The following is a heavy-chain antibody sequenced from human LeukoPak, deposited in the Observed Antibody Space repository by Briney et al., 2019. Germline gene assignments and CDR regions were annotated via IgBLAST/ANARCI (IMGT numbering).Heavy chain of an antibody. CDR3: ARCPLLLNDAFDI. V-gene: IGHV3-7*01. CDR2: IKQDGSEK. CDR1: GFTFSSYW. J-gene: IGHJ3*02. Sequence: GGFLRLSCAASGFTFSSYWMSWVRQAPGKGLAWVANIKQDGSEKYYVDSVKGRFTISRDNAKNSLYLQMNSLRAEDTAVYYCARCPLLLNDAFDIWGQGTMVTVSS. D-gene: IGHD2-15*01.